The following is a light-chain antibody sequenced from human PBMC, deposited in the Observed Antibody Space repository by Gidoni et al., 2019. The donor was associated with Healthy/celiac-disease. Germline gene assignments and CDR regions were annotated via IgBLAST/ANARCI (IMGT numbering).Light chain of an antibody. V-gene: IGKV3-20*01. CDR2: GAS. Sequence: EIVLTQYPGSLSLSPGERATLSCRARQSVSSSYLAWYQQKPGQAPRLLIYGASSRATGIPDRFSGSGSGTDFTLTISRLETEDFAVYYCQQYGSSPPYTFGQGTKLEIK. CDR1: QSVSSSY. J-gene: IGKJ2*01. CDR3: QQYGSSPPYT.